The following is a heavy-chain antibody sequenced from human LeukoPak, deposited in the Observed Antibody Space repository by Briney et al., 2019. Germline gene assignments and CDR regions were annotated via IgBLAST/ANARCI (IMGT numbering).Heavy chain of an antibody. CDR3: AKGTRYSGYDYGH. CDR2: IYSGGST. J-gene: IGHJ4*02. V-gene: IGHV3-66*01. Sequence: GGSLRLSCAASGFTVSSNYMSWVRQAPGKGLEWVSVIYSGGSTYYADFVKGRFTISRDNSKNTLYLQMNSLRAEDTAVYYCAKGTRYSGYDYGHWGQGTLVTVSS. D-gene: IGHD5-12*01. CDR1: GFTVSSNY.